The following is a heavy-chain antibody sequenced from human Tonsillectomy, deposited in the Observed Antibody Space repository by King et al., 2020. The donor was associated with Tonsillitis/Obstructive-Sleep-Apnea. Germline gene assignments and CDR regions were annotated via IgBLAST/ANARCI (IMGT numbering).Heavy chain of an antibody. V-gene: IGHV3-11*05. Sequence: VQLVESGGGLVKPGGSLRLSCAASGFTFSDYYMSWIRQAPGKGLEWVSYISSSSSYTNYADSVKGRFTISRDNAKNSLYLQMNSLRAEDTAVYYCARTYCSSTSCYAIGYYFDYWGQGTLVTVSS. D-gene: IGHD2-2*01. CDR1: GFTFSDYY. CDR2: ISSSSSYT. CDR3: ARTYCSSTSCYAIGYYFDY. J-gene: IGHJ4*02.